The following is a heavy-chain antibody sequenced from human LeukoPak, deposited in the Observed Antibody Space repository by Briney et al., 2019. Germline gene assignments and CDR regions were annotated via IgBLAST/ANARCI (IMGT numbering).Heavy chain of an antibody. J-gene: IGHJ6*02. Sequence: ASVKVSCKVSGYTLTELSMHWVRQAPGKGLEWMGGFDPEDGETIYAQKFQGRVTMTEDTSTDTAYMELSSLRSEDTAVYYCATVMPGTTGTTLYYYYGMDVWGQGTTVTVSS. CDR2: FDPEDGET. V-gene: IGHV1-24*01. CDR3: ATVMPGTTGTTLYYYYGMDV. D-gene: IGHD1-1*01. CDR1: GYTLTELS.